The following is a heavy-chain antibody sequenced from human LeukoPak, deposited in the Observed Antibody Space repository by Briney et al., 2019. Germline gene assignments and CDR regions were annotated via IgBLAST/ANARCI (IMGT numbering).Heavy chain of an antibody. D-gene: IGHD3-22*01. V-gene: IGHV3-23*01. CDR2: ITGSGRNA. J-gene: IGHJ1*01. CDR3: AKDGHYDSSGFTLQY. Sequence: PGGSLRLSCAASGFTFSSYAMSWVRQAPGKGLEWVSAITGSGRNAYYADSVKGRFTVSRDNSKNTMWLQMDSLRAEDTAVYYCAKDGHYDSSGFTLQYWGQGTLVTVSS. CDR1: GFTFSSYA.